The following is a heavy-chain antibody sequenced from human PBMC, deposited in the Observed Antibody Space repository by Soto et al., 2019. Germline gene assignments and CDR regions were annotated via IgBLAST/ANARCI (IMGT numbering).Heavy chain of an antibody. J-gene: IGHJ6*02. CDR3: ARDRAYSSGWYFHYYAMDV. V-gene: IGHV3-11*01. CDR2: ISSSDSTI. Sequence: QVQLVESGGGLVKPGGSLRLSCAASGFTFSDYYMSWIRQAPGKGLEWVSYISSSDSTIYCADSVKGRFTISRDNAKNSLYLQMNSLRAEDTAVYYCARDRAYSSGWYFHYYAMDVWGQGTTVTVSS. CDR1: GFTFSDYY. D-gene: IGHD6-19*01.